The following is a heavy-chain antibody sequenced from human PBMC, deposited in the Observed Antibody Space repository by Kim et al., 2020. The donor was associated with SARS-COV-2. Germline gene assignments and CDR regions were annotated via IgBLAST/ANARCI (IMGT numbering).Heavy chain of an antibody. Sequence: GGSLRLSCEASGFTFSSYAMSWVRQAPGKGLEWVSGISARGLDTYYIDSVKGRFTISRDNSENTLSLQMNSLRVEDEALYYCVKDGYSDFTHYYYYMDVWGKGTKVTVSS. CDR2: ISARGLDT. D-gene: IGHD4-17*01. J-gene: IGHJ6*03. CDR3: VKDGYSDFTHYYYYMDV. V-gene: IGHV3-23*01. CDR1: GFTFSSYA.